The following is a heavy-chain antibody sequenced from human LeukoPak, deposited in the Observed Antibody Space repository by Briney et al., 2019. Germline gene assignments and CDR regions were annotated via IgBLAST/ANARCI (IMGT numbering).Heavy chain of an antibody. D-gene: IGHD2-15*01. CDR3: VKYPAGGRYFDY. CDR2: LSGSGDNT. V-gene: IGHV3-23*01. J-gene: IGHJ4*02. CDR1: GFTCSSYS. Sequence: GGSLGLSCAASGFTCSSYSMSWVRQGPGKGLDWVSGLSGSGDNTYYADSVKGRFTISRDNSKNTLYLQMNSLRAEDTAVYYCVKYPAGGRYFDYWGQGTLVTVSS.